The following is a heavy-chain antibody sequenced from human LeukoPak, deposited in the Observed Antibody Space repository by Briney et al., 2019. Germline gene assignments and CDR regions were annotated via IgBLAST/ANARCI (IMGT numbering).Heavy chain of an antibody. V-gene: IGHV4-39*07. CDR1: GGSISSSSYY. D-gene: IGHD6-19*01. Sequence: PSETLSLTCTVSGGSISSSSYYWGWIRQPPGKGLEWIGSIYYSGSTYYNPSLKSRVTISVDTSKNQFSLKLSSVTAADTAVYYCASPANLGSGWYRSPYYYYMDVWGKGTTVTVSS. CDR3: ASPANLGSGWYRSPYYYYMDV. CDR2: IYYSGST. J-gene: IGHJ6*03.